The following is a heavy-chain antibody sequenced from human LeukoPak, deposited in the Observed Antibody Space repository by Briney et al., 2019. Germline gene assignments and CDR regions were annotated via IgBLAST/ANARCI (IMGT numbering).Heavy chain of an antibody. CDR2: IYSGGST. CDR1: GFTVSSNY. V-gene: IGHV3-53*01. J-gene: IGHJ4*02. D-gene: IGHD3/OR15-3a*01. Sequence: GGSLRLSCAVSGFTVSSNYMSCVRQAPGKELEWVSVIYSGGSTHYADSVKGRFTISRDNSKNTLFLQMNSLRAEDTAVYYCARADGTGGPYDYWGQGTLVTVSS. CDR3: ARADGTGGPYDY.